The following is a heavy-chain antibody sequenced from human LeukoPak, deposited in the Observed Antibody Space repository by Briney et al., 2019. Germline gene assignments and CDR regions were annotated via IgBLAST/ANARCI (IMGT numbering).Heavy chain of an antibody. CDR3: ARERPSTRGAGNYYYMDV. D-gene: IGHD5-24*01. V-gene: IGHV1-69*13. CDR1: GYTLTELS. Sequence: SVKVSCKVSGYTLTELSMHWVRQAPGQGLEWMGGILPIFGTANYAQKFQGRVTITADESTSTAYMELSSLRSEDTAVYYCARERPSTRGAGNYYYMDVWGKGTTVTVSS. J-gene: IGHJ6*03. CDR2: ILPIFGTA.